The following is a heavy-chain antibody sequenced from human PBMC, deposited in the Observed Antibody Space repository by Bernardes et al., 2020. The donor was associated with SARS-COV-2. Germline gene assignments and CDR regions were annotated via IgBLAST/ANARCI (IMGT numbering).Heavy chain of an antibody. CDR1: GINFGIYG. CDR3: AKDLFWWSAAYF. D-gene: IGHD2-21*01. Sequence: LRISCPASGINFGIYGMSWVRQAPGKGLEWVSSSGGDGATHYADSVRGRFSISRDTSKNTLFLQMNSLRVEDTAIYYCAKDLFWWSAAYFWGQGALVTVSS. V-gene: IGHV3-23*01. CDR2: SSGGDGAT. J-gene: IGHJ4*02.